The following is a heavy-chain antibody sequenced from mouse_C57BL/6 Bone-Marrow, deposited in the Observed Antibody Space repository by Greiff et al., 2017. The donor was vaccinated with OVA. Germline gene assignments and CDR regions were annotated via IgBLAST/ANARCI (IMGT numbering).Heavy chain of an antibody. CDR3: TRRASCLAD. V-gene: IGHV1-15*01. CDR1: GFTFTDYE. J-gene: IGHJ3*01. D-gene: IGHD3-3*01. CDR2: IDPETGGS. Sequence: QVQLQQSGAELVRPGASVTLSCTASGFTFTDYEMHWVQQTPVHGLEWIGAIDPETGGSASNQKFKGKAILTADKSSSTAYLEIRILTSEDSAVYYWTRRASCLADWGQGTLVTVSA.